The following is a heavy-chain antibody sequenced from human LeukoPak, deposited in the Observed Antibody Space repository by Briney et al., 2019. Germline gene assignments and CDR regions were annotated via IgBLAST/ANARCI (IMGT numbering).Heavy chain of an antibody. D-gene: IGHD5-18*01. CDR1: GGTFSSYT. CDR3: ARGGGYSYGYDDY. J-gene: IGHJ4*02. V-gene: IGHV1-69*02. Sequence: SVKVPCKASGGTFSSYTISWVRQAPGQGLEWMGRIIPILGIANYAQKFQGRVTITADKSTSTAYMELSSLRSEDTAVYYCARGGGYSYGYDDYWGQGTLVTVSS. CDR2: IIPILGIA.